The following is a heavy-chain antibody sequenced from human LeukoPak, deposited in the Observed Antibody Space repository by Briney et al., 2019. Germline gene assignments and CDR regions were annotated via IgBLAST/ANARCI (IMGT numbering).Heavy chain of an antibody. J-gene: IGHJ4*02. CDR2: INPSGDSA. Sequence: GASVKVSCKASEYIFITDYIHWVRQGPGQGLEWMGTINPSGDSATYAQNFQGRVTMTRDTSTSTAYMELSSLTSEDTAVYYCARDWAYDSSGYTADYWGQGTLVTVSS. D-gene: IGHD3-22*01. CDR3: ARDWAYDSSGYTADY. V-gene: IGHV1-46*01. CDR1: EYIFITDY.